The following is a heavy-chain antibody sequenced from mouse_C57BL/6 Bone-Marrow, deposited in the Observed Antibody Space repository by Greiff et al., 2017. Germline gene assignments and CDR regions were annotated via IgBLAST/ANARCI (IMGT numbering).Heavy chain of an antibody. D-gene: IGHD2-2*01. J-gene: IGHJ1*03. Sequence: VQLQQSGAELVRPGASVKLSCTASGFNIKDDYMHWVKQRPEQGLEWIGWIDPENGDTEYASKFQGKATITADTSSNTAYLQLSSLTSEDTAVYYCTTWLRRWWYFDVWGTGTTVTVSS. V-gene: IGHV14-4*01. CDR2: IDPENGDT. CDR3: TTWLRRWWYFDV. CDR1: GFNIKDDY.